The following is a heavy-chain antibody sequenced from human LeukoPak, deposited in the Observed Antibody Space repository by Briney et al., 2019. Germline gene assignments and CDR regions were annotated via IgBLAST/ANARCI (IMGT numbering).Heavy chain of an antibody. J-gene: IGHJ6*03. D-gene: IGHD3-16*01. CDR1: GFTFSSYW. Sequence: PGGSPRLSCAASGFTFSSYWMSWVRQAPGKGLEWVANIRQDGSEKYYVDSVKGRFTISRDNAKNSLYLQMNSLRAEDTAVYYCARSAVGVYYYYYMDVWGKGTTVTVSS. CDR3: ARSAVGVYYYYYMDV. CDR2: IRQDGSEK. V-gene: IGHV3-7*01.